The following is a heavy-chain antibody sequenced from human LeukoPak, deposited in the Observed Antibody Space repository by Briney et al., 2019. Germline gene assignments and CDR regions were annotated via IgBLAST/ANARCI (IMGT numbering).Heavy chain of an antibody. CDR1: GYSFTSYW. Sequence: RGESLKISCKGSGYSFTSYWIGWVRQMPGKGLEWMGIIYPGDSDTRYSPSFQGQVTISADKSISTAYLQWSSLKASDTAMFYCASPGGYSSGWYYFDYWGQGTLVTVSS. D-gene: IGHD6-19*01. CDR2: IYPGDSDT. CDR3: ASPGGYSSGWYYFDY. V-gene: IGHV5-51*01. J-gene: IGHJ4*02.